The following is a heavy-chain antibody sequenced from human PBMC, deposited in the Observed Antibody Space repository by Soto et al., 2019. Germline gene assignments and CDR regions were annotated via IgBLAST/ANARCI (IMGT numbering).Heavy chain of an antibody. J-gene: IGHJ4*02. V-gene: IGHV1-69*06. D-gene: IGHD5-18*01. CDR2: IIPIFGTA. CDR1: GGTFSSYA. CDR3: ARDGYSYGYPYFDY. Sequence: SVKVSCKASGGTFSSYAISWVRQAPGQGLEWMGGIIPIFGTANYAQKFQGRVTITADKSTSTAYMELSSLRSEDTAVYYCARDGYSYGYPYFDYRGQGTLVTVSS.